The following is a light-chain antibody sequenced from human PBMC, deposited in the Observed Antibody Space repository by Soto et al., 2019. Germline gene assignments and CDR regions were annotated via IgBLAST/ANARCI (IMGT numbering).Light chain of an antibody. V-gene: IGKV3-20*01. CDR1: QSVRSNY. CDR2: GTS. CDR3: QQYGDSTGT. J-gene: IGKJ2*01. Sequence: EIVLTQSPGTLSLSPGERATLSCRASQSVRSNYLAWYQQKPGQAPSLLIYGTSGRTGGTPDRFTGSGSGTDFTLTISRLEPEDFAVYFCQQYGDSTGTFGQGTKLESK.